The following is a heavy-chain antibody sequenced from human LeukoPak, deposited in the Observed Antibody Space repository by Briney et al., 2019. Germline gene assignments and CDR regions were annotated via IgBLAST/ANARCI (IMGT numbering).Heavy chain of an antibody. CDR2: IYTSGST. Sequence: PSETLSLTCTVSGGSINSYYWSWIRQPPGKGLEYIGYIYTSGSTNYNPSLKSRVTVSVDTSKNQFSLKLSSVTAADTAVYYCARFNYEGGYFDYWGQGPVVTVSS. J-gene: IGHJ4*02. V-gene: IGHV4-4*09. CDR1: GGSINSYY. D-gene: IGHD4-11*01. CDR3: ARFNYEGGYFDY.